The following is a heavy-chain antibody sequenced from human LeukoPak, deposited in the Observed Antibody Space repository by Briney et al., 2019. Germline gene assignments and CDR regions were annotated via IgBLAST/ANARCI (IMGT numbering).Heavy chain of an antibody. Sequence: SETLSLTCTVSGGSIRSYYWSWIRQPPGKGLEWIGYIYYSGSTNYNPSLKSRVTISVDTSKNQFSLKLSSVTAADTAVYYCARKDYYMDVWGKGTTVTVSS. CDR2: IYYSGST. J-gene: IGHJ6*03. CDR3: ARKDYYMDV. CDR1: GGSIRSYY. V-gene: IGHV4-59*01.